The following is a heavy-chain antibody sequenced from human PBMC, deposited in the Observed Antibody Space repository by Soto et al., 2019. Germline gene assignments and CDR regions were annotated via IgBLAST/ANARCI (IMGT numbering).Heavy chain of an antibody. CDR3: GKGARQWLVPSDFTS. Sequence: VQLVESGGGVVQPGRSLRLSCAASGFTFSDYAMHWVRQAPGKGLEWVAVVSHDGRNTHYADSVKGRFTISRDSSKHTVCLEMSGLSGEDTAVCYCGKGARQWLVPSDFTSWGQGALVTVSP. D-gene: IGHD6-19*01. J-gene: IGHJ4*02. CDR2: VSHDGRNT. V-gene: IGHV3-30*18. CDR1: GFTFSDYA.